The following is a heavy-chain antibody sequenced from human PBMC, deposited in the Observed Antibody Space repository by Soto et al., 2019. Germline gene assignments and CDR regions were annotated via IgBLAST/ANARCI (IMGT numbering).Heavy chain of an antibody. J-gene: IGHJ6*02. D-gene: IGHD2-2*01. Sequence: SSETLSLTCAVYGGSFSGYYWSWIRQPPGKGLEWIGEINHSGSTNYNPSLKSRVTISVDTSKNQFSLKLSSVTAADTAVYYCARGPLIVVVPAATAGTNYYYYGMDVWGQGTTVTVSS. CDR3: ARGPLIVVVPAATAGTNYYYYGMDV. CDR2: INHSGST. V-gene: IGHV4-34*01. CDR1: GGSFSGYY.